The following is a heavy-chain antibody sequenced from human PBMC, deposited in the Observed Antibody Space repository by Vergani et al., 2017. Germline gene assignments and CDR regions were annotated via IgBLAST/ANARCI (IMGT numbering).Heavy chain of an antibody. CDR2: IKQDGSEK. CDR1: GFTFRSYW. D-gene: IGHD4-23*01. V-gene: IGHV3-7*01. CDR3: SRERRWQFYMDV. Sequence: EVQLVESGGGLVQPGGSLRLSCAASGFTFRSYWMSWVRQAPGKGLEWVANIKQDGSEKYYVDSVKGRFTISRENAKNSLYLQMNSLRAEDTAVYYCSRERRWQFYMDVWGKGTTVTVSS. J-gene: IGHJ6*03.